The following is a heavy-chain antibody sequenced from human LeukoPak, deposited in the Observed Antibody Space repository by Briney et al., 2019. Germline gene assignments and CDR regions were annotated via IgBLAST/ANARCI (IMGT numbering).Heavy chain of an antibody. CDR2: IYYSGST. J-gene: IGHJ4*02. CDR3: ARGFRGDNFDY. V-gene: IGHV4-39*06. D-gene: IGHD7-27*01. CDR1: GGSISSSSYS. Sequence: SETLSLTCTVSGGSISSSSYSWGWIRQPPGKGLEWIGSIYYSGSTYYNPSLKSRVTISVDTSKNQFPLKLSSVAAADTAVYFCARGFRGDNFDYWGQGTLVTVSS.